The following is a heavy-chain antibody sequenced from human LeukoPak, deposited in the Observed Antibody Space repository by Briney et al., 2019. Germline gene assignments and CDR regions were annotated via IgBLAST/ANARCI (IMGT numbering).Heavy chain of an antibody. J-gene: IGHJ6*03. CDR2: IYTSGST. CDR1: GGSISSGSYY. V-gene: IGHV4-61*02. Sequence: SETLSLTCTVSGGSISSGSYYWSWIRQPAGKGLEWIGRIYTSGSTNYNPSLKSRVTISVDTSKNQFSLKLSSVTAADTAVYYCARMSLWDYYMDVWGKGTTVTISS. D-gene: IGHD2/OR15-2a*01. CDR3: ARMSLWDYYMDV.